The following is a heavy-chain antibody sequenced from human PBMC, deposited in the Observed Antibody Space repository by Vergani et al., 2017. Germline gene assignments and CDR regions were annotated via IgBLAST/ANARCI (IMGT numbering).Heavy chain of an antibody. J-gene: IGHJ4*02. Sequence: EVQLVESGGGLIQPGGSLRLSCAASGFTVSSNYMSWVRQAPGKGLEWVSVIYSGGSTYYADSVKGRFTISRDNSKNTLYLQMNSLRAEDTAVYYCAKLGLRVVVPAAIPGYWGQGTLVTVSS. CDR1: GFTVSSNY. D-gene: IGHD2-2*01. CDR3: AKLGLRVVVPAAIPGY. V-gene: IGHV3-53*01. CDR2: IYSGGST.